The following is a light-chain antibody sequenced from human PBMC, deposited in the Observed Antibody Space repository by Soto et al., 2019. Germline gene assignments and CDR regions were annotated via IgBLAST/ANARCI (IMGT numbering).Light chain of an antibody. J-gene: IGLJ1*01. CDR2: EVV. V-gene: IGLV2-8*01. CDR1: KNDIGVYDF. CDR3: KSYAGSNTYV. Sequence: SALTQPPSASGYPGQSVTISCTGTKNDIGVYDFVSWYQHHPGKAPRLIIYEVVQRPSGVPDRFSGSKSGNTASLTVSGLQAADEADYFCKSYAGSNTYVFGSGTKVTVL.